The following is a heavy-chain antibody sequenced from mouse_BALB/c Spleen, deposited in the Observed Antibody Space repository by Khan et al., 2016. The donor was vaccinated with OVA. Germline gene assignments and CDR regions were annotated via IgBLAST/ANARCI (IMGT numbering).Heavy chain of an antibody. CDR1: GFTFSTYG. D-gene: IGHD1-3*01. CDR3: ARLDYDNNSEGIAY. Sequence: EVQLVESGGDLVKTGGSLKLSCAASGFTFSTYGMSWVRQTPDKRLEWVATISSGGHSTYYSDSVKGRFTISRDNAKNILYLKMTSLKTEDTAMYYCARLDYDNNSEGIAYWGQGTLVTVSA. CDR2: ISSGGHST. V-gene: IGHV5-6*01. J-gene: IGHJ3*01.